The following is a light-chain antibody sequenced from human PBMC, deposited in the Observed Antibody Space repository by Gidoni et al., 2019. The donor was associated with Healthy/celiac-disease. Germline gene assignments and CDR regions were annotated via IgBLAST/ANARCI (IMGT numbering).Light chain of an antibody. Sequence: QSVLTQPPSVSEAPRQRVTISCSGSSSNIGNNAVNWYQQLPGKAPKLLIYYDDLLPSGVSDRFSGSKSGTSASLAISGLQSEDEADYYCAPKGVFGGGTKLTVL. V-gene: IGLV1-36*01. CDR2: YDD. CDR1: SSNIGNNA. CDR3: APKGV. J-gene: IGLJ2*01.